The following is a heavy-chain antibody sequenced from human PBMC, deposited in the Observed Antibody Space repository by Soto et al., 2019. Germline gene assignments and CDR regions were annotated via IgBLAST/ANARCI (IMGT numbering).Heavy chain of an antibody. Sequence: SETLSLTCAVYGGSFSGYYWSWIRQPPGKGLEWIGEINHSGSTNYNPSLKSRVTISVDTSKNQFSLKLSSVTAADTAVYYCARGPKYYDFWSGYYTGFDYWGQGTPVTVSS. V-gene: IGHV4-34*01. CDR3: ARGPKYYDFWSGYYTGFDY. CDR2: INHSGST. J-gene: IGHJ4*02. D-gene: IGHD3-3*01. CDR1: GGSFSGYY.